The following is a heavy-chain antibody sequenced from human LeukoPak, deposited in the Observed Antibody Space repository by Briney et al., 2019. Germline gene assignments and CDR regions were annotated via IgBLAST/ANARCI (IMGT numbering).Heavy chain of an antibody. V-gene: IGHV3-23*01. CDR1: GFTFNNYA. CDR3: ARVDSSEDYYYGMDV. Sequence: PGGSLRLSCAASGFTFNNYAMSWVRQAPGKGLEWVSGISGSGGSTYYADSVKGRFTISRDNAKNSLYLQMNSLRAEDTAVYYCARVDSSEDYYYGMDVWGQGTTVTVSS. CDR2: ISGSGGST. D-gene: IGHD3-22*01. J-gene: IGHJ6*02.